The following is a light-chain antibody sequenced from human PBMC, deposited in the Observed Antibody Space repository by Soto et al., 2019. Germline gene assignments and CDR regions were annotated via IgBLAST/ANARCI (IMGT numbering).Light chain of an antibody. CDR3: QSYDSSLSAVI. J-gene: IGLJ2*01. V-gene: IGLV1-40*01. CDR2: ANT. Sequence: QSVLTQPPSVSGTPGQRVTISCTGSNSNIGAGYDLHWYQQLPGTAPKLLIYANTNRPSGVPDRFSGSKSGTSVSLAITGLQAEDEADYYCQSYDSSLSAVIFGGGTKLTVL. CDR1: NSNIGAGYD.